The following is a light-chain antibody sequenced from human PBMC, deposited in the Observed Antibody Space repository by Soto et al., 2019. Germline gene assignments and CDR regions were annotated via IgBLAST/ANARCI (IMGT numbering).Light chain of an antibody. J-gene: IGKJ1*01. CDR1: QSVSSN. CDR3: QQYYNWLWT. V-gene: IGKV3-15*01. CDR2: GAS. Sequence: EIMMTQSPATLSVSPAERATLSCRASQSVSSNLAWYQQKPGQAPRLLIYGASTRATGIPARFSGSGSGTEFTLTISSLQSEDFAVYYCQQYYNWLWTFGQGTKVEIK.